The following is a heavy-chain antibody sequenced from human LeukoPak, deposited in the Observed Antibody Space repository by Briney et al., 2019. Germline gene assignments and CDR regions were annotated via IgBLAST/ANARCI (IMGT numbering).Heavy chain of an antibody. Sequence: SETLSLTCTVSGGSISSGSYYWSWIRQPAGKGLEWIGRIYTSGSTNYNPSLKSRVTISVDTSKNQFSLKLSSVTAADTAVYYCARGSHSSSSDYCYYGMDVWGQGTTVTVSS. J-gene: IGHJ6*02. CDR1: GGSISSGSYY. CDR2: IYTSGST. V-gene: IGHV4-61*02. D-gene: IGHD6-6*01. CDR3: ARGSHSSSSDYCYYGMDV.